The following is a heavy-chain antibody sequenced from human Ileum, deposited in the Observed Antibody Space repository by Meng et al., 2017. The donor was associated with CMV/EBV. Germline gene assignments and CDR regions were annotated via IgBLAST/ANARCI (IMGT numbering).Heavy chain of an antibody. J-gene: IGHJ5*02. CDR2: INHRGDP. CDR3: ARGLDNYYDLT. CDR1: GGSFSGYY. V-gene: IGHV4-34*01. Sequence: QVQLHQWGAGLLKPSENLSLTCEIHGGSFSGYYCSWIRQTPGKQLEWIGEINHRGDPTYDPSLYGRVTISVDTSKKQVSLKLRSVTAADTAVYYCARGLDNYYDLTWGQGILVTVSS. D-gene: IGHD3-22*01.